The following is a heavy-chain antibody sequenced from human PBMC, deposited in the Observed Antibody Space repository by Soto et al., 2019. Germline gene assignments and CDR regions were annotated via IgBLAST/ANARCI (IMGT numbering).Heavy chain of an antibody. D-gene: IGHD3-3*02. J-gene: IGHJ5*02. CDR2: IYYSGST. Sequence: SETLSLTCTVSGGSISSSSYYWGWIRQPPGKGLEWIGSIYYSGSTYYNPSLKSRVTISVDTSKNQFSLKLSSVTAADTAVYYRASPKIAFYNWFDPWGQGTQVTVSS. V-gene: IGHV4-39*01. CDR3: ASPKIAFYNWFDP. CDR1: GGSISSSSYY.